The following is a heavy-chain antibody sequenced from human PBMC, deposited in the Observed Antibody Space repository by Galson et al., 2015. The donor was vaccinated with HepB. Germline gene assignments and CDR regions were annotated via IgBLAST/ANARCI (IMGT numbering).Heavy chain of an antibody. V-gene: IGHV1-58*01. CDR1: GFTFTRSA. J-gene: IGHJ4*02. D-gene: IGHD1-1*01. CDR2: IVVGSGNT. Sequence: SVKVSCKASGFTFTRSAVQWVRQARGQRLEWIGWIVVGSGNTNYAQKFQERVTISRDMSTSTAYMELDSLRSEDTAVYYCGTTTAPYPGWGQVDYWGQGTLVTVSS. CDR3: GTTTAPYPGWGQVDY.